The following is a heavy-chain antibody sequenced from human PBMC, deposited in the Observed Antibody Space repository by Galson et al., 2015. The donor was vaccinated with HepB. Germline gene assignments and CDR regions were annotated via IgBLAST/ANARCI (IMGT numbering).Heavy chain of an antibody. CDR3: ARDGGHAFDI. D-gene: IGHD3-16*01. Sequence: SLRLSCAASGFTFSSYSMNWVRQAPGKGLEWVSSISSSSSYIYYADSVKGRFTISRDNAKNSLYLQMNSLRAEDAAVYYCARDGGHAFDIWGQGTMVTVSS. CDR2: ISSSSSYI. CDR1: GFTFSSYS. V-gene: IGHV3-21*01. J-gene: IGHJ3*02.